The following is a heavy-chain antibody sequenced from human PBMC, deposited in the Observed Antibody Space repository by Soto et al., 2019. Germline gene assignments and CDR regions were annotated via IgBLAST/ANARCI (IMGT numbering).Heavy chain of an antibody. CDR1: GGSISSGGYS. CDR3: ARGYCSGGSCYGEWFDP. CDR2: IDHSEST. D-gene: IGHD2-15*01. Sequence: SETLSLTCAVSGGSISSGGYSWSWIRQPPGKGLEWIGYIDHSESTYYNPSLKSRVTISVDRSKNQFSLKLSSVTAADTAVYYCARGYCSGGSCYGEWFDPWGQGTLVTVSS. V-gene: IGHV4-30-2*01. J-gene: IGHJ5*02.